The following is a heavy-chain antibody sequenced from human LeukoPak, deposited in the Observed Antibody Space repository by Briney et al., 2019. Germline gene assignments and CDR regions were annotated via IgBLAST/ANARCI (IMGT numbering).Heavy chain of an antibody. CDR3: AKTPVRRFPLYFDY. Sequence: GGSLRLSCAASGFTFSNYWMHWVRQAPGKGLEWVSGISGSGGSTDYADSLKGRFTISRDNSKNTLYLQMNSLRAEDTAVYYCAKTPVRRFPLYFDYWGQGTLVTVSS. J-gene: IGHJ4*02. CDR1: GFTFSNYW. CDR2: ISGSGGST. V-gene: IGHV3-23*01. D-gene: IGHD3-3*01.